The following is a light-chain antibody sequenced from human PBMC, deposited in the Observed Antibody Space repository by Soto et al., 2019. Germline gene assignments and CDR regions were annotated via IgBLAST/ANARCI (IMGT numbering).Light chain of an antibody. Sequence: DIQMTQSPSSLSASVGDRVTITCRASRGIATYLAWDQQKPGGVPNLLIHSASSLRSGVPSRFSGGGSGTTVTLTISGLLPEDVATYYCQYYNSASLTFGGGTKVE. CDR3: QYYNSASLT. J-gene: IGKJ4*01. CDR2: SAS. CDR1: RGIATY. V-gene: IGKV1-27*01.